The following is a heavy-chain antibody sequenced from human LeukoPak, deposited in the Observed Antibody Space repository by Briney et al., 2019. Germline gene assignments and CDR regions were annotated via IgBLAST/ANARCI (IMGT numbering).Heavy chain of an antibody. J-gene: IGHJ4*02. CDR2: INHSGST. V-gene: IGHV4-34*01. CDR3: ARDSHDDFWSGYNY. Sequence: SETLSLTCAVYGGSFSGYYWGWIRQPPGKGLEWIGEINHSGSTNYNPSLKSRVTISVDTSKNQFSLKLSSVTAADTAVYYCARDSHDDFWSGYNYWGQGTLVTVSS. D-gene: IGHD3-3*01. CDR1: GGSFSGYY.